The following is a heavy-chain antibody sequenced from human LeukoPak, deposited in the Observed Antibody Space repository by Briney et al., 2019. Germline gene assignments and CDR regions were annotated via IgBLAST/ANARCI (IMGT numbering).Heavy chain of an antibody. J-gene: IGHJ3*02. V-gene: IGHV3-11*04. CDR3: ARDPPNFDI. Sequence: GGSLRLSCAASGFTFSVYYMSWIRQAPGKGLEWVSYIGSSGSTIYYADSVKGRFTISRDNAKNSLYLQMNSLRAEDTAVYYCARDPPNFDIWGQGTMVTVSS. CDR2: IGSSGSTI. CDR1: GFTFSVYY.